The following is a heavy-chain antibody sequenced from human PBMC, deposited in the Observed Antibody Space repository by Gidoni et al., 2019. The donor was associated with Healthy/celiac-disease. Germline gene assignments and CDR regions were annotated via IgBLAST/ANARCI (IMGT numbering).Heavy chain of an antibody. CDR1: GYSISSGYY. J-gene: IGHJ4*02. CDR3: ASTYRIVVVPAAFDY. V-gene: IGHV4-38-2*02. Sequence: QVQLQESGPGLVKPSETLSLTCTVSGYSISSGYYWGWIRQPPGKGLEWIGSIYHSGSTYYNPSLKSRVTISVDTSKNQFSLKLSSVTAADTAVYYCASTYRIVVVPAAFDYWGQGTLVTVSS. D-gene: IGHD2-2*01. CDR2: IYHSGST.